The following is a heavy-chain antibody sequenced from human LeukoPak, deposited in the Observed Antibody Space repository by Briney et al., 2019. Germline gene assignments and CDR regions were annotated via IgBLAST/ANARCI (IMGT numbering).Heavy chain of an antibody. J-gene: IGHJ4*02. V-gene: IGHV3-23*01. Sequence: GGSLRLSCAASGFTFGSYVMSWVRQAPGKGPEWVSAISGDGGTYYADSVKGRFTTSRDNSKNTLYLQMNSLGGEDTALYYCARYCGAASCYSGFDYWGQGTLVTVAS. CDR3: ARYCGAASCYSGFDY. CDR2: ISGDGGT. D-gene: IGHD2-15*01. CDR1: GFTFGSYV.